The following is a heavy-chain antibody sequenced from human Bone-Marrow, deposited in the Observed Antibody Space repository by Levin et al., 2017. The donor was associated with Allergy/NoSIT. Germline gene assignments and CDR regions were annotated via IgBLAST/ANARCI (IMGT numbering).Heavy chain of an antibody. CDR2: INPNSGGT. D-gene: IGHD1-26*01. J-gene: IGHJ3*02. V-gene: IGHV1-2*06. CDR1: GYTFTGYY. CDR3: ASHPLFIVGARREDAFDI. Sequence: GESLKISCKASGYTFTGYYMHWVRQAPGQGLEWMGRINPNSGGTNYAQKFQGRVTMTRDTSISTAYMELSRLRSDDTAVYYCASHPLFIVGARREDAFDIWGQGTMVTVSS.